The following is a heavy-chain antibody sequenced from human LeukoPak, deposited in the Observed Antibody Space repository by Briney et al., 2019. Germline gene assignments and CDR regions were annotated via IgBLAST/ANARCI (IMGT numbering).Heavy chain of an antibody. CDR3: AAERYDGPCCWFDP. CDR2: TVVGRGET. V-gene: IGHV1-58*02. Sequence: SVKVSCKTSGFTFRTSAIQWVRQARGQRLEWIGWTVVGRGETKYAQDLQGRVTIITDMSTSTAYLELSGLRSEDTAVYYCAAERYDGPCCWFDPWGQGTLVTVSS. CDR1: GFTFRTSA. D-gene: IGHD1-14*01. J-gene: IGHJ5*02.